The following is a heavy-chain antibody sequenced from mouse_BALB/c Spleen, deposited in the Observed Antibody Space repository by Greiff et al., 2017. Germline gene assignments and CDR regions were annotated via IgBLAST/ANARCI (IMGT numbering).Heavy chain of an antibody. V-gene: IGHV5-15*02. CDR3: ARNWDYAMDY. D-gene: IGHD4-1*01. Sequence: EVQVVESGGGLVQPGGSRKLSCAASGFTFSDYGMAWVRQAPGKGPEWVAFISNLAYSIYYADTVTGRFTISRENAKNTLYLEMSSLRSEDTAMYYCARNWDYAMDYWGQGTSVTVSS. CDR1: GFTFSDYG. CDR2: ISNLAYSI. J-gene: IGHJ4*01.